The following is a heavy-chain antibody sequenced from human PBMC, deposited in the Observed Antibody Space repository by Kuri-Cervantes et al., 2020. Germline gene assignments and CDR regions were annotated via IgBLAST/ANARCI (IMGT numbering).Heavy chain of an antibody. V-gene: IGHV3-48*04. J-gene: IGHJ4*02. CDR1: GFTFSSYG. Sequence: GESLKISCAASGFTFSSYGMHWVRQAPDKGLEWVSFISNSGGTRNSADSVKGRFTISRDNSKNSLFLQMNSLRPEDTAVYYCARVREFGDFEYWGQGTLVTVSS. D-gene: IGHD3-10*01. CDR2: ISNSGGTR. CDR3: ARVREFGDFEY.